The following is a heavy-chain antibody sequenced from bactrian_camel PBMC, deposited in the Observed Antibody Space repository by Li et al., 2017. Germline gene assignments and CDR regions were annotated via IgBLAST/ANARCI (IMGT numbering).Heavy chain of an antibody. CDR1: GFTFSSYY. J-gene: IGHJ4*01. CDR3: ASDGRWSDY. CDR2: ILTAGGKT. D-gene: IGHD6*01. Sequence: QVQMVESGGGLVQPGGSLRLSCAASGFTFSSYYMSWVRQASGKVREGVATILTAGGKTWYRDSVKGRFTISQDNAKNTLSLQLNSPKTEDTAVYYCASDGRWSDYWGQGTQVTVS. V-gene: IGHV3S28*01.